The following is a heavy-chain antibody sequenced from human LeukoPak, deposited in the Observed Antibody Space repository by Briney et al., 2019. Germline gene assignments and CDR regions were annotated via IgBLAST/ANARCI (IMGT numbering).Heavy chain of an antibody. Sequence: GGSLRLSCAASGFTVSSNYMSWVRQAPGKGLEWVSVIYSGGSTYYADSVKGRFTISRDNSKNTLYLQMNSLRAEDTAVYYCAREKRQYCSGPNCRKNYEIIDYWGQGTLVTVSS. J-gene: IGHJ4*02. CDR2: IYSGGST. CDR3: AREKRQYCSGPNCRKNYEIIDY. V-gene: IGHV3-53*01. D-gene: IGHD2-15*01. CDR1: GFTVSSNY.